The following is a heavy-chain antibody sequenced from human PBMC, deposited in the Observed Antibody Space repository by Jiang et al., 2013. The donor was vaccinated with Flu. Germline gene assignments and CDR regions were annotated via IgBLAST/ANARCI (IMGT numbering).Heavy chain of an antibody. V-gene: IGHV6-1*01. J-gene: IGHJ5*02. D-gene: IGHD1-26*01. CDR1: GDSVSSTSAA. CDR2: TYYRSKWYT. CDR3: TRARVVRTTPSGWFDP. Sequence: GDSVSSTSAAWDWIRQSPSRGLEWLGRTYYRSKWYTDYAVSVKSRITINPDTSKNHFSLQLSSVTPEDTAVYYCTRARVVRTTPSGWFDPWGQGIPVTVSS.